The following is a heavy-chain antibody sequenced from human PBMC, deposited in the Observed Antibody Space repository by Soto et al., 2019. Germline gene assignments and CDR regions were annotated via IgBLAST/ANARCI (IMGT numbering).Heavy chain of an antibody. CDR1: GFTFSSYG. J-gene: IGHJ5*02. D-gene: IGHD3-10*01. V-gene: IGHV3-23*01. Sequence: EVQLLESGGGLVNPGGSLRLSCAGTGFTFSSYGMSWVRQAPGKGMEWVSTIRGRAGNANYADSVKGRFTISRDDSPNTVHLQMNRIRPEDKAVYYCAKHLWFGESVFDPCVQGTLVIVSA. CDR3: AKHLWFGESVFDP. CDR2: IRGRAGNA.